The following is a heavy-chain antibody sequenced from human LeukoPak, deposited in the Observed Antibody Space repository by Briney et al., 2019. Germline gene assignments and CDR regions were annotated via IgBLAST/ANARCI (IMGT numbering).Heavy chain of an antibody. CDR2: ISLTGLT. Sequence: PSGTLSLTCGVSGGSISNTNWCWLVRQPPGQVLEWVGEISLTGLTHYNPSLESRVTVSLDKSKNQLSLNLTSVTAADTAVYYCSRENGAFSPFGYWGQGTLVTVLS. V-gene: IGHV4-4*02. J-gene: IGHJ4*02. CDR1: GGSISNTNW. D-gene: IGHD2-8*01. CDR3: SRENGAFSPFGY.